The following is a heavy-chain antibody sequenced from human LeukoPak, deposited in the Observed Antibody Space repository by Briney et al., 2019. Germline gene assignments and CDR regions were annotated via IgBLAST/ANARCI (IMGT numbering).Heavy chain of an antibody. V-gene: IGHV4-59*01. J-gene: IGHJ4*02. Sequence: PSETLSLTCTVSGGSISSYYWSWIRQPPGKGLEWIGYIYYSGSTNYNPSLKSRVTISVDTSKNQFSLKLSSVTAADTAVYYCARISPDYYDSSGSFVDYWGQGTLVTVSS. CDR3: ARISPDYYDSSGSFVDY. D-gene: IGHD3-22*01. CDR2: IYYSGST. CDR1: GGSISSYY.